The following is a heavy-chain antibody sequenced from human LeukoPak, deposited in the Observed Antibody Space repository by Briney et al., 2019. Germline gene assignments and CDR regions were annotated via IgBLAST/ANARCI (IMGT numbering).Heavy chain of an antibody. V-gene: IGHV3-30*18. Sequence: QPGRSLRLSCAASGFTFSSYGMHCVRQAPGKWLEWVAVISYDGSNKYYADSVKGRFTIPRDNSKNTLYLQMNSLRAEDTAVYYCAKDSIAYGSGSYPYFDYWGQGTLVTVSS. CDR3: AKDSIAYGSGSYPYFDY. CDR1: GFTFSSYG. CDR2: ISYDGSNK. D-gene: IGHD3-10*01. J-gene: IGHJ4*02.